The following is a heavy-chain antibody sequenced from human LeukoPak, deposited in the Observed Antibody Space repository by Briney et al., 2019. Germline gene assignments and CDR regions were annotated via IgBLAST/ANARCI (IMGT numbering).Heavy chain of an antibody. CDR1: GYTFTSYY. CDR2: INPSGGST. V-gene: IGHV1-46*01. D-gene: IGHD3-22*01. Sequence: AASVKVSXKASGYTFTSYYMHWVRQAPGQGLEWMRIINPSGGSTSYAQKFQGRVTMTRDTSTSTVYMELSSLRSEDTAVYYCATQESDSSGYYGQFDYWGQGTLVTVSS. CDR3: ATQESDSSGYYGQFDY. J-gene: IGHJ4*02.